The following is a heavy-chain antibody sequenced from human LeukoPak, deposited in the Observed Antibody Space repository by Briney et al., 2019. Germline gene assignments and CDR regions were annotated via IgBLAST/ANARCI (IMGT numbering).Heavy chain of an antibody. J-gene: IGHJ4*02. Sequence: GGTLRLSCAASGFTYSSYGMSWVRQAPGKGLEWVSVIYSGGYTYYADSVKGRFTISSDNSKNTLYLQMNSLRAEDSAVYYCARDVDGYSGFDYWGQGTLVTVSS. V-gene: IGHV3-53*01. CDR1: GFTYSSYG. CDR2: IYSGGYT. D-gene: IGHD5-12*01. CDR3: ARDVDGYSGFDY.